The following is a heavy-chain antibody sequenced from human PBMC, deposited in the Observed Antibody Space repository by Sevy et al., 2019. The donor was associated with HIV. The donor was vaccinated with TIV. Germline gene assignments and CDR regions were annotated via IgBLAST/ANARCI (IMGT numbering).Heavy chain of an antibody. CDR3: ARKRFGYGSGSNWFDP. CDR2: ISSSSSYI. Sequence: GGSLRLSCAASGFTFSSYSMNWVRQAPGKGLEWVSSISSSSSYIYYADSVKGRFTISRDKAKNSLYLQMNSLRAEDTAVYYCARKRFGYGSGSNWFDPWGQGTLVTVSS. J-gene: IGHJ5*02. CDR1: GFTFSSYS. V-gene: IGHV3-21*01. D-gene: IGHD3-10*01.